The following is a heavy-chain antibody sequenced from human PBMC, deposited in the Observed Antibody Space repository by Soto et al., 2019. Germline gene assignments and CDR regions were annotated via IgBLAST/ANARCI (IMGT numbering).Heavy chain of an antibody. CDR3: AKGGNAGGYFDY. D-gene: IGHD2-15*01. Sequence: ASVKVSCKASGGTFSSYTISWVRQAPGQGLEWMGGIIPIFGTANYAQKFPGRVTITADESTSTAYMELSSLRSEDTAVYYCAKGGNAGGYFDYRGQRTPVTVSS. CDR2: IIPIFGTA. J-gene: IGHJ4*02. V-gene: IGHV1-69*13. CDR1: GGTFSSYT.